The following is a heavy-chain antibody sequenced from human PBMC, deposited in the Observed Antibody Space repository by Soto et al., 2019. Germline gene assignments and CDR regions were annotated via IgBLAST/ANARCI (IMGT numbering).Heavy chain of an antibody. D-gene: IGHD3-22*01. V-gene: IGHV3-33*01. CDR1: GFTFSSYG. J-gene: IGHJ6*02. CDR2: IWYDGSNK. CDR3: ARELFPLLDYDSSGYYSSYYYYGMDV. Sequence: PGGSLRLSCAASGFTFSSYGMHWVRQAPGKGLEWVAVIWYDGSNKYYADSVKGRFTISRDNSKNTPYLQMNSLRAEDTAVYYCARELFPLLDYDSSGYYSSYYYYGMDVWGQGTTVTVSS.